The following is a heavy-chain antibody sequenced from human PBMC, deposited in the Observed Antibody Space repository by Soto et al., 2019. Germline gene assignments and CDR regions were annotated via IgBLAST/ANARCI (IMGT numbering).Heavy chain of an antibody. CDR2: IYWDDDK. J-gene: IGHJ4*02. V-gene: IGHV2-5*02. CDR1: GFSLTTSGVG. Sequence: SGPTLVNPTQTLALTCTFSGFSLTTSGVGVGWIRKTPGKALEWLAVIYWDDDKRYNPSLKTRLTISKDTSKNQVVLTMTNMDPVDTATYYCTRRILAAAGDDPFDYWGQGTLVTVSS. CDR3: TRRILAAAGDDPFDY. D-gene: IGHD6-13*01.